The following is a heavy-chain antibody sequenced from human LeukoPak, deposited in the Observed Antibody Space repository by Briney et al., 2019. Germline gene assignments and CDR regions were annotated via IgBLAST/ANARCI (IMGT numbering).Heavy chain of an antibody. CDR1: GFTFSSYA. CDR2: ISGSGGST. Sequence: SGGSLRLSCAASGFTFSSYAMSWVRQAPGKGLEWVSAISGSGGSTYYADSVKGRFTISRDNSKNTLYLQMNSLRAEDTAVYYCAKAKQTTVTTNYFDYWGQGTLVTVSS. J-gene: IGHJ4*02. V-gene: IGHV3-23*01. CDR3: AKAKQTTVTTNYFDY. D-gene: IGHD4-17*01.